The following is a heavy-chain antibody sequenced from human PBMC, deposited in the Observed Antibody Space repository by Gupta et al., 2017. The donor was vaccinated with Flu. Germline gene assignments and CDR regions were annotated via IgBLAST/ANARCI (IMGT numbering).Heavy chain of an antibody. J-gene: IGHJ5*02. CDR1: SSVW. V-gene: IGHV3-7*01. CDR3: AEAGVRRQQFWFDP. CDR2: IKQDGSEE. D-gene: IGHD4-4*01. Sequence: SSVWLGWGSQGLGKGHEWVATIKQDGSEEYYAGSVKGRFTISRDNASRSLFLQVNSLTVDDTAVYYCAEAGVRRQQFWFDPWGQGSLVTVSS.